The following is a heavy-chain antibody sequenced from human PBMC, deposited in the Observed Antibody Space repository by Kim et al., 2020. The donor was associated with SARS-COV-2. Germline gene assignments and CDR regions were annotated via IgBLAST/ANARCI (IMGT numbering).Heavy chain of an antibody. CDR2: ISSSSSTI. D-gene: IGHD2-15*01. CDR1: GFTFSSYN. Sequence: GGSLRLSCAASGFTFSSYNMNWVRRAPGKGLEWVSYISSSSSTIYYADSVKGRFTISRDNAKNSLYLPMNSLRDEDTAVYYCARAPYCSGGSCYFDYWGQGTLVTVSS. CDR3: ARAPYCSGGSCYFDY. J-gene: IGHJ4*02. V-gene: IGHV3-48*02.